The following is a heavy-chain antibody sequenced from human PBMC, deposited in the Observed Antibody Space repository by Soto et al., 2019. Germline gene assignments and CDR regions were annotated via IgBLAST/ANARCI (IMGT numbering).Heavy chain of an antibody. D-gene: IGHD3-10*01. CDR1: GYTFTGYY. Sequence: ASVKVSCKASGYTFTGYYMHWVRQAPGQGLEWMGWINPNSGGTNYAQKFQGWVTMTRDTSISTAYMELSRLRSDDTAVYYCARADEESAWTPPHFDYWGQGTLVTVSS. CDR2: INPNSGGT. CDR3: ARADEESAWTPPHFDY. V-gene: IGHV1-2*04. J-gene: IGHJ4*02.